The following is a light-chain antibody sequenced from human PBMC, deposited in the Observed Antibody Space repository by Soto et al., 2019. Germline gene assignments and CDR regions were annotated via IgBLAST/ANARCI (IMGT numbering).Light chain of an antibody. CDR2: AAS. CDR3: QNYNGAPWT. J-gene: IGKJ1*01. V-gene: IGKV1-27*01. Sequence: DIQMTQSPSSLSASVGDRVTITCRASQGISTYLVWYQQKPGTVPKLLIFAASTLQSGVPSRFSGSGSGTDFPLTIRSLQPEDVATYYCQNYNGAPWTFGQGTKVEIK. CDR1: QGISTY.